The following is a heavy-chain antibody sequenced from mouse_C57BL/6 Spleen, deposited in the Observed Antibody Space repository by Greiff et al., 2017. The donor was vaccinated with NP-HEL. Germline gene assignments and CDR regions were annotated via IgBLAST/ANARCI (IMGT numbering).Heavy chain of an antibody. CDR2: IDPEDGAT. CDR1: GFNIKDYY. J-gene: IGHJ4*01. CDR3: TLTGTGAMDY. V-gene: IGHV14-1*01. Sequence: VQLQQSGAELVRPGASVKLSCTASGFNIKDYYMHWVKQRPEQGLEWIGRIDPEDGATEYAPKFQGKATMTADTSSNTAYLQLSSLTSEDTAVYYCTLTGTGAMDYWGQGTSVTVSS. D-gene: IGHD4-1*01.